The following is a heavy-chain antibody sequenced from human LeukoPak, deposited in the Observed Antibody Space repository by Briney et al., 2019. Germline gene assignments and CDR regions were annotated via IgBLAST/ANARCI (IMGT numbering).Heavy chain of an antibody. D-gene: IGHD2-15*01. Sequence: ASVKVSCKASGYTFTSYDINWVRQATGQGLEWMGWMNPNSGNTGYAQKFQGRVTMTRNTSISTAYMELSSLRSEDTAVCYCALGQGIFYYYGMDVWGQGTTVTVSS. CDR1: GYTFTSYD. CDR3: ALGQGIFYYYGMDV. V-gene: IGHV1-8*01. CDR2: MNPNSGNT. J-gene: IGHJ6*02.